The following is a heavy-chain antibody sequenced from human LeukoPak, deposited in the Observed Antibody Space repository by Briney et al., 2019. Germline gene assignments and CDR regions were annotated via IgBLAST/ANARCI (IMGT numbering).Heavy chain of an antibody. CDR2: ISGYNGNT. CDR3: ARGPMSGYLPLLY. D-gene: IGHD3-3*01. V-gene: IGHV1-18*01. CDR1: VYAFTTFG. J-gene: IGHJ4*02. Sequence: ASVTVSLTSTVYAFTTFGINWVRQAPGQGLEWMGWISGYNGNTIYAQNLQGRVTMTRDTSTSIHYMELSSRRSDDTAVYYCARGPMSGYLPLLYWGQGTLVTVSS.